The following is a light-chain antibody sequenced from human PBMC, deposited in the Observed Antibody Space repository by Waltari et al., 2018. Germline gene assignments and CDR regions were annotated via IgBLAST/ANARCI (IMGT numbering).Light chain of an antibody. CDR2: GAS. J-gene: IGKJ2*01. CDR1: QRVSSSY. Sequence: EIVLTQSPGTLSLSPGERAPLSCRASQRVSSSYLAWYQQKPGQAPRLPIDGASSRATGIPDWFSGSGSGTDFTLTISRLEHEDFAVYYCQQYGSSPYTFGQGTKLEIK. CDR3: QQYGSSPYT. V-gene: IGKV3-20*01.